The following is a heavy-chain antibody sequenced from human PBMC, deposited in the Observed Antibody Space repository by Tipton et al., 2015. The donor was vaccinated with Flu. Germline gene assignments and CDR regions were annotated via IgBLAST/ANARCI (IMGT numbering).Heavy chain of an antibody. D-gene: IGHD4-11*01. J-gene: IGHJ5*02. CDR1: GDSIRNDYF. CDR3: ARRDYSNYVSEPKNWFDP. CDR2: IHRSGDT. Sequence: TLSLTCAVSGDSIRNDYFWGWIRQPPGKGLEWIATIHRSGDTKYKPSLKSRVTISVDTSKNEFYLEMRSVTAADMAVYYCARRDYSNYVSEPKNWFDPWGQGTLVTVSS. V-gene: IGHV4-38-2*01.